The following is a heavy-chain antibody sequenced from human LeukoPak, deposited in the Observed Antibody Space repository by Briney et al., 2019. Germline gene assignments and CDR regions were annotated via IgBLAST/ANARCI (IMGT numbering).Heavy chain of an antibody. CDR3: ARASGSFRGGLKPSYYFDY. Sequence: GGSLRLSCAASGFTVSSNYMSWVRQAPGKGLEWVSVIYSGGSTYYADSVKGRFTISRDNSKNMLYLQMNSLRAEDTAVYYCARASGSFRGGLKPSYYFDYWGQGTLVTVSS. CDR1: GFTVSSNY. CDR2: IYSGGST. J-gene: IGHJ4*02. D-gene: IGHD3-16*01. V-gene: IGHV3-66*02.